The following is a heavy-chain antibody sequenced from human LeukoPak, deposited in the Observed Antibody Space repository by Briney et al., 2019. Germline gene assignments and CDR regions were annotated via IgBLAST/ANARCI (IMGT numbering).Heavy chain of an antibody. Sequence: ASVKVSCKASGGTFSSYAISWVRQAPGQGLEWMGGIIPIFGTANYAQKFQGRVTITADESTSTAYMELSSLRSEDTAVYYCASPTTHSWGFDYWGQGTLVTVSS. V-gene: IGHV1-69*13. J-gene: IGHJ4*02. CDR3: ASPTTHSWGFDY. CDR1: GGTFSSYA. D-gene: IGHD1-26*01. CDR2: IIPIFGTA.